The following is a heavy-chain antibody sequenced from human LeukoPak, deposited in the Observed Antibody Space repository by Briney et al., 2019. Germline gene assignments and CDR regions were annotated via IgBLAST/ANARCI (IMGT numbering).Heavy chain of an antibody. J-gene: IGHJ5*02. CDR2: IYTSGST. Sequence: SETLSLTCTVSGGSISSYYWSWIRQPAGKGLEWLGRIYTSGSTNYNPSLKSRVTMSVDTSKNQFSLKLSSVTAADTAVYYCASGGGIAVAGSQFDPWGQGTLVTVSS. D-gene: IGHD6-19*01. CDR3: ASGGGIAVAGSQFDP. V-gene: IGHV4-4*07. CDR1: GGSISSYY.